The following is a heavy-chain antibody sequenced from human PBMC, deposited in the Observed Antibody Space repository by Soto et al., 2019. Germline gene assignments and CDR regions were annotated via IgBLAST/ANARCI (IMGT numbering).Heavy chain of an antibody. D-gene: IGHD3-10*01. CDR2: ISAYNGNT. CDR3: ARDKGDGSGSYYGY. V-gene: IGHV1-18*01. CDR1: GYTFTSYG. Sequence: QVQLVQSGAEVKKPGASVKVSCKASGYTFTSYGISWVRQAPGQGLEWMGWISAYNGNTNYAQKLQGRVTMTTNTSRSTAYMERRSLGSDDTAVYYCARDKGDGSGSYYGYWGQGTLVTVSS. J-gene: IGHJ4*02.